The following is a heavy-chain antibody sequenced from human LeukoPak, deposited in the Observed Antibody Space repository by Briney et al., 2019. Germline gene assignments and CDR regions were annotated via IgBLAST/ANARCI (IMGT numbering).Heavy chain of an antibody. Sequence: SETLSLTCAVSGGSISSGGYSWSWIRQPPGKGLEWIGYIYHSGSTYYNPSLKSRVTISVDTSKNQFPLKLSSVTAADTAVYYCARGWDIVLVPAAITTGGFDPWGQGTLVTVSS. J-gene: IGHJ5*02. V-gene: IGHV4-30-2*01. CDR3: ARGWDIVLVPAAITTGGFDP. CDR2: IYHSGST. CDR1: GGSISSGGYS. D-gene: IGHD2-2*02.